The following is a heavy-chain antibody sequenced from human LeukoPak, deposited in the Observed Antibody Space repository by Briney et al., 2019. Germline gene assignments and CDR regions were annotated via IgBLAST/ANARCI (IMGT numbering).Heavy chain of an antibody. V-gene: IGHV3-23*01. Sequence: GSLRLACAASGFRFSSYAMSWVRQAPGKGLEWVSAISGSGVSTYYADSVKGRFTVSRDNSKNTLYLQMSSLRAEDTAVYYCARDPLDYDILTGSDAFDIWGQGTIVTVSS. CDR1: GFRFSSYA. CDR3: ARDPLDYDILTGSDAFDI. D-gene: IGHD3-9*01. CDR2: ISGSGVST. J-gene: IGHJ3*02.